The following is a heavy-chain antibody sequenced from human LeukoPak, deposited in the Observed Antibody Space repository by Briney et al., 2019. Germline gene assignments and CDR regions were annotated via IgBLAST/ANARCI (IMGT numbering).Heavy chain of an antibody. CDR2: ISPSSGT. V-gene: IGHV3-23*01. Sequence: GGSLRLSCAASGFTFSSYAMRWVRQAPGKGLEWVSAISPSSGTFYADSVKGRFTISRDNSKNALYLQMNSLRAEDTAVYYCARPQSSSGYYWPFDDWGQGTLVTVSS. CDR1: GFTFSSYA. D-gene: IGHD3-22*01. J-gene: IGHJ4*02. CDR3: ARPQSSSGYYWPFDD.